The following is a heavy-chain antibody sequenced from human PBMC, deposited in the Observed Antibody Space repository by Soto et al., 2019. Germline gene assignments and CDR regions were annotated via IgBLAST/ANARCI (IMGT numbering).Heavy chain of an antibody. CDR2: VSAYNGNT. Sequence: ASVKVSCKASGYTFTSHGISWVRQAPGQGLEWMGWVSAYNGNTNYAQKLQGRVTMTTDTSTSTAYMELRSLRSDDTAVYYCARAADYYDSIPFWGQGTLVTVSS. CDR1: GYTFTSHG. V-gene: IGHV1-18*01. CDR3: ARAADYYDSIPF. D-gene: IGHD3-22*01. J-gene: IGHJ4*02.